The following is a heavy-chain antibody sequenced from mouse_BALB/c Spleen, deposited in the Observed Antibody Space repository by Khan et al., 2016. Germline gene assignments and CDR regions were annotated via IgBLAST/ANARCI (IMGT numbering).Heavy chain of an antibody. CDR1: GFTFSSYA. Sequence: EVQLVESGGGLVKPGGSLKLSCAASGFTFSSYAMSWVRQTPEKRLEWVATISSGGSYTYYPDSVKGRFTISRDNAKNTLYLQMSSLRSEDTAMRYCARRRYYGSSGYFDVWGAGTTVTVSS. CDR3: ARRRYYGSSGYFDV. J-gene: IGHJ1*01. V-gene: IGHV5-9-3*01. D-gene: IGHD1-1*01. CDR2: ISSGGSYT.